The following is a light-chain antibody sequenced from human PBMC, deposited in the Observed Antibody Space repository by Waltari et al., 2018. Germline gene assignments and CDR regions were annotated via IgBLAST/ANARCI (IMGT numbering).Light chain of an antibody. CDR1: SGHRTYA. CDR3: QTWGTSVV. CDR2: LNSDGSH. J-gene: IGLJ2*01. V-gene: IGLV4-69*01. Sequence: QLVLTQSPSASASLGASVKLTCTLSSGHRTYAIAWPQQQPAKGPRYLIKLNSDGSHSKGDGSPDRFSGSSSGAECYLTISSLQSEDEADYYCQTWGTSVVFGGGTKLTVL.